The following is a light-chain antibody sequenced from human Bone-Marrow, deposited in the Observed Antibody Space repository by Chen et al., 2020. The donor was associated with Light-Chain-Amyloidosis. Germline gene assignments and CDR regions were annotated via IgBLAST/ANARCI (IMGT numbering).Light chain of an antibody. CDR1: QGLVHSDGNTY. J-gene: IGKJ2*01. Sequence: DVVMTQSPLSLSVSLGQPASISCRSSQGLVHSDGNTYLNWFHQRPGQSPRRLIYNVFNRDSGVPDRFSGSESGTDFTLKISRVDAEDVGIYYCMQGTHWPPVTFGQGTKLEIK. CDR2: NVF. V-gene: IGKV2-30*02. CDR3: MQGTHWPPVT.